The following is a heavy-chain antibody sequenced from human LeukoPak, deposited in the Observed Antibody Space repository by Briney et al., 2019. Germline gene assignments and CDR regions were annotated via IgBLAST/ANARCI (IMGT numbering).Heavy chain of an antibody. J-gene: IGHJ6*03. CDR2: INPNSGGT. D-gene: IGHD4-23*01. CDR3: ARDGGYDYYYYMDV. Sequence: GASVKVSCKASGYTFTSYGISWVRQAPGQGLEWMGWINPNSGGTNYAQKFQGRVTMTRDTSISTAYMELSRLRSDDTAVYYCARDGGYDYYYYMDVWGKGTTVTVSS. CDR1: GYTFTSYG. V-gene: IGHV1-2*02.